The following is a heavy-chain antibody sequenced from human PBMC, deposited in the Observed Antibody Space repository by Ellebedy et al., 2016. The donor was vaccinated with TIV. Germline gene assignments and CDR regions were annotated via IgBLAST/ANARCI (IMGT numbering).Heavy chain of an antibody. CDR2: INPSGGST. CDR1: GYTFTSYY. Sequence: ASVKVSXXASGYTFTSYYMHWVRQAPGQGLEWMGIINPSGGSTSYAQKFQGRVTMTRDTSTSTVYMELSSLRSEDTAVYYCAREVGGSDGMDVWGQGTTVTVSS. CDR3: AREVGGSDGMDV. V-gene: IGHV1-46*01. D-gene: IGHD3-3*01. J-gene: IGHJ6*02.